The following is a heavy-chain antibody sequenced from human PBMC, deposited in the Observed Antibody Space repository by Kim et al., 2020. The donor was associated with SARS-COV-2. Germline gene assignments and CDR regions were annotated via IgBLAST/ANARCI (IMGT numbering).Heavy chain of an antibody. CDR3: ARKRADSSGFIDY. J-gene: IGHJ4*02. V-gene: IGHV4-4*07. Sequence: NYNPSLKGRVAMSIDTSKDQFSLHLTSVTSADTAIYFCARKRADSSGFIDYWGQGTLVTVSS. D-gene: IGHD3-22*01.